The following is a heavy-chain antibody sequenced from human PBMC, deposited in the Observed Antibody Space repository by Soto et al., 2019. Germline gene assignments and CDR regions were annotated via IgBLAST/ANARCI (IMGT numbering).Heavy chain of an antibody. J-gene: IGHJ4*02. Sequence: EVQLLESGGGFIPPGGSLRLSCVASGFSFGTYAMSWVRQTPGKRLQWVSTLSGPARSTYYAEFVKGRFTISRDDSRNPLFLQMNSLRAEDTAIYYCTKEVTGYFDYWGQGTLVTVSS. V-gene: IGHV3-23*01. CDR1: GFSFGTYA. CDR3: TKEVTGYFDY. CDR2: LSGPARST.